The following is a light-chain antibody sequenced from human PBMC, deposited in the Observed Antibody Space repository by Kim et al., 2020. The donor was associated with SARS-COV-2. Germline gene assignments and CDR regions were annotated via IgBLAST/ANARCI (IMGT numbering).Light chain of an antibody. CDR2: RAS. CDR1: QSVRTN. Sequence: SPGERVTLSSRASQSVRTNLAWYQLKPGQAPRLLIYRASSRATGIPVRFSGSGSGTQFTLTISSLQSEDFAVYYCQQYDSWPPITFGQGTRLEIK. CDR3: QQYDSWPPIT. V-gene: IGKV3-15*01. J-gene: IGKJ5*01.